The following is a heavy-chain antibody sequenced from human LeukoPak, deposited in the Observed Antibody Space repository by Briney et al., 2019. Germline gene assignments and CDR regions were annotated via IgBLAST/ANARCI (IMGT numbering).Heavy chain of an antibody. Sequence: GGSLRLSCAASGFSFSNYWMGWVRQAPGKRPEWVANMNIDGSERYYADSVKGRFTISRDNARNSVFLQMSGLRVEDTAVYYRARYPVEWELLLDYWGQGTLVTVS. D-gene: IGHD1-26*01. CDR2: MNIDGSER. CDR3: ARYPVEWELLLDY. CDR1: GFSFSNYW. J-gene: IGHJ4*02. V-gene: IGHV3-7*01.